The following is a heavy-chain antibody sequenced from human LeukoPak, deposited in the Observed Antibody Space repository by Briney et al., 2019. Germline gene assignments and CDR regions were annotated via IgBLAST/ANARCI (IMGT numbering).Heavy chain of an antibody. CDR3: ARAVGATSGFDY. V-gene: IGHV1-2*02. Sequence: WASVKVSCKASGYTFTGYYMHWVRQAPGQGLEWMGWINPNSGGTNYAQKFQGRVTMTRDTSISTAYMELSRLRSDDTAVYYCARAVGATSGFDYWGQGTLATVSS. D-gene: IGHD1-26*01. J-gene: IGHJ4*02. CDR2: INPNSGGT. CDR1: GYTFTGYY.